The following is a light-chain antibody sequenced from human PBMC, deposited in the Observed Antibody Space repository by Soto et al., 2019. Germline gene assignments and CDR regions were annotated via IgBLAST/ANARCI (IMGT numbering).Light chain of an antibody. Sequence: QSVLTQPPSASGTPGQRVTISCSGSSSNIGSNTVNWYQQLPGTAPNLLIYSNNQRPSGVPARFSGSESGTSASLAISGLQSEDEADYYCAAWDDSLNGFYVFGTGTKLTVL. J-gene: IGLJ1*01. CDR1: SSNIGSNT. CDR2: SNN. V-gene: IGLV1-44*01. CDR3: AAWDDSLNGFYV.